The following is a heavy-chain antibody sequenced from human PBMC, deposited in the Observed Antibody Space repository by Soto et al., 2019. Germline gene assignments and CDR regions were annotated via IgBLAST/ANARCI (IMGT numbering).Heavy chain of an antibody. V-gene: IGHV3-30*18. D-gene: IGHD6-19*01. Sequence: PGGSLRLSCAASGFTFSSYGMHWVRQAPGKGLEWVAVISYDGSNKYYADSVKGRFTISRDNSKNTLYLQMNSLRAEDTAVYCCAKLLRTVAGNYYYGMDVWGQGTTVTVSS. J-gene: IGHJ6*02. CDR2: ISYDGSNK. CDR3: AKLLRTVAGNYYYGMDV. CDR1: GFTFSSYG.